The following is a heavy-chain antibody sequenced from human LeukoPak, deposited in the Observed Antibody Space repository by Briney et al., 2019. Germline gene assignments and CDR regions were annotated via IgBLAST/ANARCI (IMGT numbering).Heavy chain of an antibody. D-gene: IGHD1-1*01. CDR2: SSYSGST. V-gene: IGHV4-61*01. Sequence: SETLSLTCSVSGGSVSSGSYCWSWIRQPPGKGLEWIGYSSYSGSTSYNPSLKSRVTIAVDTSKNQFSLRLRSVTAADTAVYYCATVRWNDGDAFDIWGQGTMVTVSS. CDR1: GGSVSSGSYC. J-gene: IGHJ3*02. CDR3: ATVRWNDGDAFDI.